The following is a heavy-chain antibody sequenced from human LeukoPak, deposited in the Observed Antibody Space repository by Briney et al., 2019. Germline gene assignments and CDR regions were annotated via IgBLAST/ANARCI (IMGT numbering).Heavy chain of an antibody. V-gene: IGHV4-34*01. CDR1: GGSFSGYY. CDR2: INHSGST. D-gene: IGHD2-15*01. CDR3: AGKGSYCSGGSCYLGAQYYFDY. Sequence: PSETLSLTCAVYGGSFSGYYWSWIRQPPGKGLEWIGEINHSGSTNYNPSLKSRVTISVDTSKNQFPLKLSSVTAADTAVYYCAGKGSYCSGGSCYLGAQYYFDYWGQGTLVTVSS. J-gene: IGHJ4*02.